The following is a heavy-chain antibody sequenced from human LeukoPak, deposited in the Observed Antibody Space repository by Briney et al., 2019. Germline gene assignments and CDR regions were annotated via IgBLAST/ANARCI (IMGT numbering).Heavy chain of an antibody. CDR2: IKNKPDGGTS. Sequence: PGGSLRLSCAASGFTFSHAWMSWVRQAPGKGLELVARIKNKPDGGTSDYTAPVKGRFTISRDDSKSTLYLQMNSLKTEDTAVYYCTVVNYGSGSYPLGSWGQGTLATVSS. V-gene: IGHV3-15*01. D-gene: IGHD3-10*01. CDR1: GFTFSHAW. CDR3: TVVNYGSGSYPLGS. J-gene: IGHJ5*02.